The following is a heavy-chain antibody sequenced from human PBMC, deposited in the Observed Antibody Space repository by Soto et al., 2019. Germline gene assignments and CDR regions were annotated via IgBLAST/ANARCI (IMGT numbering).Heavy chain of an antibody. Sequence: QVHLVQSGAEVKKPGASVKVSCKGSGYAFTTYGITWVRQAPGQGLEWMGWISAHNGNTNYAQKLQGRVTVTRDTSTSTAYMELRGLRSDETAVDYCARGRYGDYWGQGALVTVSS. V-gene: IGHV1-18*01. CDR3: ARGRYGDY. J-gene: IGHJ4*02. CDR2: ISAHNGNT. D-gene: IGHD1-1*01. CDR1: GYAFTTYG.